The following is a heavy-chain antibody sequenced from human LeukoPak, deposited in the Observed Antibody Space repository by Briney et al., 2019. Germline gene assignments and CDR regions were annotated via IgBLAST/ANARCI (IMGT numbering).Heavy chain of an antibody. CDR2: ISYDGSNK. J-gene: IGHJ4*02. CDR1: GFTFSSYA. V-gene: IGHV3-30-3*02. Sequence: QAGGSLRLSCAASGFTFSSYAMHWVRQAPGKGLEWVAVISYDGSNKYYADSVKGRFTISRDNSKNTLYLQMNSLRAEDTAVYYCAKLPPTGGVVVITYFDWWGQGTLVTVSS. CDR3: AKLPPTGGVVVITYFDW. D-gene: IGHD3-22*01.